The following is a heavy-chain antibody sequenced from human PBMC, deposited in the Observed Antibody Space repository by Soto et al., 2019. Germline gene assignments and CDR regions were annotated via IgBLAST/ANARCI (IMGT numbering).Heavy chain of an antibody. CDR3: AKAPNYDILTGYYSGAIDI. CDR1: GFTFSSYA. CDR2: ISGSGGST. J-gene: IGHJ3*02. V-gene: IGHV3-23*01. D-gene: IGHD3-9*01. Sequence: GGSLRLSCAASGFTFSSYAMSWVRQAPGKGLEWVSAISGSGGSTYYADSVKGRFTISRDNSKNTLYLQMNSLRAEDTAVYYCAKAPNYDILTGYYSGAIDIWGQGTMVTVSS.